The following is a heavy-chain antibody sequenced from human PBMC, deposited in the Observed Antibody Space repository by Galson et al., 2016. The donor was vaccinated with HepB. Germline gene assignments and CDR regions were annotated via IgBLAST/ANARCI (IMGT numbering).Heavy chain of an antibody. CDR3: AKRHEYCPPLGCSVDS. Sequence: SLRLSCAASGFTFNRRGMHWVRQAPGKGLEWVAADSMDGRRKFYADSVKGRFTISRDNSNNMLFLQMSSLRVDDTAVYYCAKRHEYCPPLGCSVDSWGQGTLVSVSS. V-gene: IGHV3-30*18. D-gene: IGHD2/OR15-2a*01. CDR1: GFTFNRRG. CDR2: DSMDGRRK. J-gene: IGHJ4*02.